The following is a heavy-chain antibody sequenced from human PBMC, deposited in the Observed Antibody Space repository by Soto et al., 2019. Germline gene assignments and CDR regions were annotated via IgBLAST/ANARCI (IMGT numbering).Heavy chain of an antibody. V-gene: IGHV4-30-4*01. CDR3: ARDYRCHSGGMDV. D-gene: IGHD2-15*01. CDR2: IYYSGST. J-gene: IGHJ6*02. Sequence: QVQLQESGPGLVKPSQTLSLTCTDSGGSINGGDYHWTWIRQTPGKGLEWIGAIYYSGSTYYHTSLKSRIRKSVDTSKKQSSVKLSSVTAADSAVYYCARDYRCHSGGMDVWGQGTTVTVSS. CDR1: GGSINGGDYH.